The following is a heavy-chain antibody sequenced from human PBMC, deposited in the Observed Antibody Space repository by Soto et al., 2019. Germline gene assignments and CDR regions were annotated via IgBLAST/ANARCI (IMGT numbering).Heavy chain of an antibody. CDR1: GYSFTSYW. CDR3: ASTKGYCSGGSCYDHWFDS. Sequence: PGESLKISCKGSGYSFTSYWIGWVRQMPGKGLEWMGIIYPGDSDTRYSPSFQGQVTISADKSISTAYLQWSSLKASDTAMYYCASTKGYCSGGSCYDHWFDSWGQGTLVTVSS. D-gene: IGHD2-15*01. J-gene: IGHJ5*01. CDR2: IYPGDSDT. V-gene: IGHV5-51*01.